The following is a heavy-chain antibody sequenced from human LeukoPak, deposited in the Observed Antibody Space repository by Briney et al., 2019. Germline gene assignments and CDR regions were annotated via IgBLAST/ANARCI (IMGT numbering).Heavy chain of an antibody. Sequence: SLLLSCAASGFTFSSYWMTWVRPAPGKGLEWVANIKQDGSDKYYVDSVKGRFTISRDNAKKSMYLQMNSLRVDDTATYYCTRGGGEFDPWGQGTRVTVSS. CDR3: TRGGGEFDP. CDR1: GFTFSSYW. D-gene: IGHD3-10*01. V-gene: IGHV3-7*01. J-gene: IGHJ5*02. CDR2: IKQDGSDK.